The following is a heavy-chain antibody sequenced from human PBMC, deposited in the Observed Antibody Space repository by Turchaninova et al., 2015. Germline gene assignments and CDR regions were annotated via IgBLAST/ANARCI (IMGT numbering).Heavy chain of an antibody. CDR3: ARGQWLDNN. V-gene: IGHV4-34*01. J-gene: IGHJ4*02. D-gene: IGHD6-19*01. Sequence: QVQLQQWGAGLLKPSETLSLTCAVSGGSFSDYYWSWVRLTPGKGLEWIGEINHSGSTNYNPSLKSRVTISVDTSKNQFSLNLNSVTAADTAIYYCARGQWLDNNWGQGTLVTVSS. CDR2: INHSGST. CDR1: GGSFSDYY.